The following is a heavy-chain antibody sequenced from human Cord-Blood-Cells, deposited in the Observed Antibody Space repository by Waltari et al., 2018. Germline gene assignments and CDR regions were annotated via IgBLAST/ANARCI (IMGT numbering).Heavy chain of an antibody. J-gene: IGHJ5*01. Sequence: EVQLVESGGGLVQPGGSLGLSCAASGFTVISNYMRWVRQAPGKGLGWVSVIYSGGSTYYADSVKGRFTISRHNSKNTLYLQMNSRRAEDTAVYYCARGVGSGWYDYWGQEPWSPSPQ. D-gene: IGHD6-19*01. CDR1: GFTVISNY. CDR3: ARGVGSGWYDY. V-gene: IGHV3-53*04. CDR2: IYSGGST.